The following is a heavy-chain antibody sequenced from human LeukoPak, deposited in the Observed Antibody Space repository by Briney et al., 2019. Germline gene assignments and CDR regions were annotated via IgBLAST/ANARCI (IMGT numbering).Heavy chain of an antibody. Sequence: ASVKVSCKESGYTFSIYNMHWVRQAPGQGLEWMGIINPSGGSTTNAQKFQGRVTMTRDTSTVYMELSSLRSEDTAVYYCAREGVAATGLDYWGQGTLVTVSS. CDR2: INPSGGST. J-gene: IGHJ4*02. D-gene: IGHD6-13*01. V-gene: IGHV1-46*01. CDR1: GYTFSIYN. CDR3: AREGVAATGLDY.